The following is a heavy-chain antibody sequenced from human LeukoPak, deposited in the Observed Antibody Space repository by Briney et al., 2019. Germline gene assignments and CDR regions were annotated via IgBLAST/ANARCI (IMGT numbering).Heavy chain of an antibody. CDR3: ARCVDSSGYYLAY. CDR2: INAGNGNT. J-gene: IGHJ4*02. CDR1: GFTFTSYA. V-gene: IGHV1-3*03. D-gene: IGHD3-22*01. Sequence: GGSLRLSCAASGFTFTSYAMHWVRQAPGQRLEWMGWINAGNGNTKYSQEFQGRVTITRDTSASTAYMELSSLRSEDMAVYYCARCVDSSGYYLAYWGQGTLVTVSS.